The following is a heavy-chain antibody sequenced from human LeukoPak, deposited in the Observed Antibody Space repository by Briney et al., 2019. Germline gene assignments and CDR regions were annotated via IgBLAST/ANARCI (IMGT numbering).Heavy chain of an antibody. V-gene: IGHV4-4*07. J-gene: IGHJ6*03. Sequence: SETLSLTCTVSGGSISSYYWSWIRQPAGKGLEWIGRIYTSGSTNYNPSLKSRVTMSVDTSKNQFSLKLSSVTAADTAVYYCARVGGYCGSTSCPRHYYYYYMDVWGKGTTVTVSS. CDR2: IYTSGST. D-gene: IGHD2-2*01. CDR1: GGSISSYY. CDR3: ARVGGYCGSTSCPRHYYYYYMDV.